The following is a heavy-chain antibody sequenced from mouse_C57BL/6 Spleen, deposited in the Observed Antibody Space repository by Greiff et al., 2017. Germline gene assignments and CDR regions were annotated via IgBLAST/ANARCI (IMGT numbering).Heavy chain of an antibody. J-gene: IGHJ3*01. CDR2: ISSGGDYI. CDR3: TRDGDEPFSY. Sequence: EVHLVESGEGLVKPGGSLKLSCAASGFTFSSYVMSWVRQTPEKRLEWVAYISSGGDYIYYADTVKGRFTISRDNARNTLYLQMSSLKSEDTAMYYCTRDGDEPFSYWGQGTLVTVSA. CDR1: GFTFSSYV. V-gene: IGHV5-9-1*02. D-gene: IGHD2-3*01.